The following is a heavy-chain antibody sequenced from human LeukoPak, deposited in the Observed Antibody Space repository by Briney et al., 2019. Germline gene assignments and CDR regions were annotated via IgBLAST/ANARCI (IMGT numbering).Heavy chain of an antibody. D-gene: IGHD2-21*02. CDR3: ARDPCGGDCYPYVFDY. Sequence: GGSLRLSCAASGFTFRSYAMHWVRQAPGKGLEWVAFISYDGSNKYYADSVKGRFTISRGNFKNTLYLQMNSLRAEDTAVYYCARDPCGGDCYPYVFDYWGQGTLVTVSS. J-gene: IGHJ4*02. V-gene: IGHV3-30-3*01. CDR1: GFTFRSYA. CDR2: ISYDGSNK.